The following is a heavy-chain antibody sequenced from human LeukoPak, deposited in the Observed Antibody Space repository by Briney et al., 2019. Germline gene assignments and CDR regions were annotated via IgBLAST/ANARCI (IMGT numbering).Heavy chain of an antibody. CDR3: ARASSVRGKPFDY. Sequence: ASVKVSCKASGYTFTCYDINWVRQATGQGLEWMGWMNPNSGNTGYAQKFQGRVTMTRNTSISTAYMELSSLRSEDTAVYYCARASSVRGKPFDYWGQGTLVTVSS. CDR1: GYTFTCYD. D-gene: IGHD3-10*01. V-gene: IGHV1-8*01. CDR2: MNPNSGNT. J-gene: IGHJ4*02.